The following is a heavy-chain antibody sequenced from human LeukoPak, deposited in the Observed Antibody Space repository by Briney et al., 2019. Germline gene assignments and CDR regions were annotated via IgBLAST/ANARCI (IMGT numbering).Heavy chain of an antibody. V-gene: IGHV1-2*02. Sequence: ASVKVSCKASGYTFTANYLHWIRLAPGQGLEWMGWVSPKSGGTSYAQKFQGRVTMTRDTSITTAYMELSSLTSDDTAMYYCARDGNYSTSFDAYDIWGQGTVVTVSS. CDR3: ARDGNYSTSFDAYDI. J-gene: IGHJ3*02. D-gene: IGHD6-6*01. CDR2: VSPKSGGT. CDR1: GYTFTANY.